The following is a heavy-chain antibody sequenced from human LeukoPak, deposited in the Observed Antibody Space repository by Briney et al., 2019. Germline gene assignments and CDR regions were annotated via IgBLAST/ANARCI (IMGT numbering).Heavy chain of an antibody. D-gene: IGHD6-13*01. CDR3: ARDQGAGYSSSWYMPQGV. J-gene: IGHJ6*02. Sequence: GGSLRLSCVVSGFTFSSYGMHWVRQAPGKGLEWVAVISYDGSNKYYADSVKGRFTISRDNAKNSLYLQMNSLRAEDTAVYYCARDQGAGYSSSWYMPQGVWGQGTTVTVSS. CDR2: ISYDGSNK. V-gene: IGHV3-30*03. CDR1: GFTFSSYG.